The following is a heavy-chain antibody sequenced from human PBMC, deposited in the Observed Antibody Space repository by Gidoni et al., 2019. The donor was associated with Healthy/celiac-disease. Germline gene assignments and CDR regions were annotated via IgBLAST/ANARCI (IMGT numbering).Heavy chain of an antibody. V-gene: IGHV4-39*01. CDR1: GGSISSSSYY. Sequence: QLQLQESCPGLVTPSETLSLTCTVAGGSISSSSYYWGWIRQPPGKGLEWIGSIYYSGSTYYNPSLKSRVTISVDTSKNQFSLKLSSVTAADTAVYYCARQDGSCYDYWGQGTLVTVSS. J-gene: IGHJ4*02. CDR2: IYYSGST. D-gene: IGHD2-15*01. CDR3: ARQDGSCYDY.